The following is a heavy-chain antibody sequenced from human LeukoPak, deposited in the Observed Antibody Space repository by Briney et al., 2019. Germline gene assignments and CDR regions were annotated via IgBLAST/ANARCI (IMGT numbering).Heavy chain of an antibody. CDR1: GFTFSSYG. J-gene: IGHJ4*02. CDR3: AKALAVAGTDYFDY. V-gene: IGHV3-30*18. CDR2: ISYDGSNK. D-gene: IGHD6-19*01. Sequence: GGSLRLSCAASGFTFSSYGMHWVRQAPGKGLEWVAVISYDGSNKYYADSVKGRFTISRDNSKNTLYLQMNSLRAEDTAVYYCAKALAVAGTDYFDYWDQGTLVTVSS.